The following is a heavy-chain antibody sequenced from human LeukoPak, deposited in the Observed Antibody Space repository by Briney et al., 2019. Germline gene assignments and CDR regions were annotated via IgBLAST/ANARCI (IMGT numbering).Heavy chain of an antibody. CDR3: AREGAVAGTGRAFDY. CDR2: INPSGGST. CDR1: GYTFTSYY. Sequence: ASVKVSCKASGYTFTSYYMHWVRQAPGQGLEWMGIINPSGGSTSYAQKFQGRVTMTRDMSTSTVYMELSSLRSEDTAVYYCAREGAVAGTGRAFDYWGQGTLVTVSS. D-gene: IGHD6-19*01. V-gene: IGHV1-46*01. J-gene: IGHJ4*02.